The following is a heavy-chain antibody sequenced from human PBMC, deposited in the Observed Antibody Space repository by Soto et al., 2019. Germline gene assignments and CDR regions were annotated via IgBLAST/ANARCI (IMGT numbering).Heavy chain of an antibody. J-gene: IGHJ6*03. CDR1: GGSFSGYY. CDR3: ASSPLYSSGRYVRGPACRSSNYKGF. V-gene: IGHV4-34*01. D-gene: IGHD6-19*01. CDR2: INHSGST. Sequence: SETLSLTCAVYGGSFSGYYWSWIRQPPGKGLEWIGEINHSGSTNYNPSLKSRVTISVDTSKNQFSLKLSSVTAADTAVYYCASSPLYSSGRYVRGPACRSSNYKGFWGKANRSTV.